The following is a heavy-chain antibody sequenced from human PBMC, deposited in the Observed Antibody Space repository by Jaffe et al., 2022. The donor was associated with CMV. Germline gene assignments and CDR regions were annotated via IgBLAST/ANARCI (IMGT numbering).Heavy chain of an antibody. J-gene: IGHJ2*01. V-gene: IGHV4-59*01. CDR1: GGSISSYY. CDR3: ARGRVSGGYDYPAWYFDL. Sequence: QVQLQESGPGLVKPSETLSLTCTVSGGSISSYYWSWIRQPPGKGLEWIGYIYYSGSTNYNPSLKSRVTISVDTSKNQFSLKLSSVTAADTAVYYCARGRVSGGYDYPAWYFDLWGRGTLVTVSS. CDR2: IYYSGST. D-gene: IGHD5-12*01.